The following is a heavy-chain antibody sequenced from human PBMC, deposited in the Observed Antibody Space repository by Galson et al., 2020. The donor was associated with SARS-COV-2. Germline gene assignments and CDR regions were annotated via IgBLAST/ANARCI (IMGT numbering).Heavy chain of an antibody. V-gene: IGHV3-21*01. CDR1: GFTFSLYG. CDR3: ARDASWAMFGMDV. J-gene: IGHJ6*02. CDR2: ISTGSQYI. Sequence: GESLKISCGVSGFTFSLYGMTWVRQVPGKGLEWVASISTGSQYIYYAESVEGRFTISRDNAKNSLFLQMNSLRDEDSGVYYCARDASWAMFGMDVWGQGTTVSVSS. D-gene: IGHD1-26*01.